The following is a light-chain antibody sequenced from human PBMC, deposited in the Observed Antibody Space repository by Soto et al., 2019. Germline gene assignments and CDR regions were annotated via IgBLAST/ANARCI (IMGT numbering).Light chain of an antibody. V-gene: IGKV1-12*01. CDR2: TAS. J-gene: IGKJ4*01. CDR1: QGISRW. Sequence: DIQMTQSPSSVSASVGDRGTITCRASQGISRWLAWYQQKPGKAPKLLIYTASSLQSGVPSRFSGSGSGTYFTLTISRLQPEDFSTYYCQQTTTFPLTFGGGTKVEIK. CDR3: QQTTTFPLT.